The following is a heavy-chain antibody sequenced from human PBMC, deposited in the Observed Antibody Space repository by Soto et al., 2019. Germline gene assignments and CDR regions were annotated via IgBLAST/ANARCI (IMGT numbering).Heavy chain of an antibody. Sequence: SETLSLTCTVSGGSISSSSYYWGWIRQPPGKGLEWIGSIYYSGSTYYNPSLKSRVTISVDTSKNQFSLKLSSVTAADTAVYYCARHHREVYARYYYYYYMDVWGKGTTVTVSS. D-gene: IGHD2-8*01. V-gene: IGHV4-39*01. CDR1: GGSISSSSYY. J-gene: IGHJ6*03. CDR3: ARHHREVYARYYYYYYMDV. CDR2: IYYSGST.